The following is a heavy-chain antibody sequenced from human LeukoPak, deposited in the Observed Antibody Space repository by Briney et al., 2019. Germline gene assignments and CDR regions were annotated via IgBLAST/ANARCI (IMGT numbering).Heavy chain of an antibody. D-gene: IGHD1-26*01. CDR1: GFTFINYA. Sequence: GGSLRLSCAASGFTFINYAMSGVGQAAGRGVDWVSGVSGSGGNTYYADSVKGRFPIPRDNPKNTLFLQMNSLRAEDPAVYYCAKGDGGSYSWFDPWGQGTLVTVSS. CDR2: VSGSGGNT. CDR3: AKGDGGSYSWFDP. J-gene: IGHJ5*02. V-gene: IGHV3-23*01.